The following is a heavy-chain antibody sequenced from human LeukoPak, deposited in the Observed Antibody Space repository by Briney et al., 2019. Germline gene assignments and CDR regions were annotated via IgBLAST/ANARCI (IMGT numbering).Heavy chain of an antibody. Sequence: KPSEPLSLSCAVYGGAFSGYYWSWIRQPPGKGLEWIGEINHSGSTNYNPSLKSRVTISVDTSKNQFSLKLSSVTAADTAVYYCARGREGYSYAVDYWGQGTLVTVSS. D-gene: IGHD5-18*01. CDR3: ARGREGYSYAVDY. J-gene: IGHJ4*02. CDR2: INHSGST. V-gene: IGHV4-34*01. CDR1: GGAFSGYY.